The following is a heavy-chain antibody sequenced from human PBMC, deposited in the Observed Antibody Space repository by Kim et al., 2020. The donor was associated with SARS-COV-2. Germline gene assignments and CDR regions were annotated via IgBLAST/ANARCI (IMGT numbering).Heavy chain of an antibody. Sequence: SETLSLTCPVSGGSISSSCWCWGWIRQPQGQELVWIVSIYYSGSTYYNPSLKSRVTISVDTSKNQFSLKLGSVTAADTAVYYCARRQYYDFWGGYSEGWRDTADGIDVWGQGTTVTGSS. D-gene: IGHD3-3*01. J-gene: IGHJ6*02. CDR3: ARRQYYDFWGGYSEGWRDTADGIDV. CDR2: IYYSGST. CDR1: GGSISSSCWC. V-gene: IGHV4-39*01.